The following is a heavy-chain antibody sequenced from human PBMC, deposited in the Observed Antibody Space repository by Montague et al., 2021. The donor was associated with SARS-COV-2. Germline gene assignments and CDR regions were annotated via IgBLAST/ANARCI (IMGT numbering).Heavy chain of an antibody. CDR1: GDSVSSNSAT. D-gene: IGHD6-13*01. CDR2: TYYRSMWKS. CDR3: VRGIEAAGSYDY. V-gene: IGHV6-1*01. Sequence: CAISGDSVSSNSATWNWISQSPSRGLEWLGRTYYRSMWKSDYARSVKSRIAINPDTSKNQFSLQLSSVTPEDTALYYCVRGIEAAGSYDYWGQGTLVTVSS. J-gene: IGHJ4*02.